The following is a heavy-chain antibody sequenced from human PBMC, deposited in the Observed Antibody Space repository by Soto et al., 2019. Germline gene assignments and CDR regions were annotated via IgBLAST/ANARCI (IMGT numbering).Heavy chain of an antibody. CDR1: GYTFTSYD. D-gene: IGHD2-15*01. J-gene: IGHJ5*02. Sequence: ASVKVSCKASGYTFTSYDINWVRQATGQGLEWMGWMNPNSGNTGYAQKFQGRVTMTRNTSISTAYMELSSLRSEDTAVYYCAKVGCCAGSCYSREFNWFDPWGQGTLVTVSS. CDR2: MNPNSGNT. V-gene: IGHV1-8*01. CDR3: AKVGCCAGSCYSREFNWFDP.